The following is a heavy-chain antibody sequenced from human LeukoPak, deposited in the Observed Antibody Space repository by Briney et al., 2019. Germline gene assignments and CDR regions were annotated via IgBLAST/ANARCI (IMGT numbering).Heavy chain of an antibody. D-gene: IGHD6-19*01. J-gene: IGHJ4*02. CDR3: AKTKGIAVAGAVDY. V-gene: IGHV3-23*01. Sequence: GGSLRLSCEASGFTFNTCAMSWVRQAPGKGLEWVSAISESGSGTYYADSVKGRFTISRDNSKNTLYLQMNSLRAEDTAVYYCAKTKGIAVAGAVDYWGQGTLVTVSS. CDR1: GFTFNTCA. CDR2: ISESGSGT.